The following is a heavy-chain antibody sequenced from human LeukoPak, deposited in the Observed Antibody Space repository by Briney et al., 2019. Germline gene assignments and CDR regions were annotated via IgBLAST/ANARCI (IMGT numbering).Heavy chain of an antibody. V-gene: IGHV1-2*02. J-gene: IGHJ5*02. D-gene: IGHD3-3*01. Sequence: ASVKVSCKASGYTFTGYYMHWVRQAPGQGLEWMGWINPNSGGTNYAQKFQGRVTMTRDTSISTAYMELSRLRSDDTAVYYCARALYDFWSGYETNWFDPWGQGTLVTVSS. CDR2: INPNSGGT. CDR3: ARALYDFWSGYETNWFDP. CDR1: GYTFTGYY.